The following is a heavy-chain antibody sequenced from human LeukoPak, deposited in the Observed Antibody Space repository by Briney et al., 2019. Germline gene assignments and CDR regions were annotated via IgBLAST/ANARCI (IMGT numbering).Heavy chain of an antibody. Sequence: SETLSLTCTVSGGPISSYYWSWIRQPPGKGLEWIGYIYYSGSTNYNPSLKSRVTISVDTSKNQFSLKLSSVTAADTAVYYCARVSHYDFWSGSPYGMDVWGQGTTVTVSS. D-gene: IGHD3-3*01. CDR2: IYYSGST. CDR1: GGPISSYY. CDR3: ARVSHYDFWSGSPYGMDV. J-gene: IGHJ6*02. V-gene: IGHV4-59*01.